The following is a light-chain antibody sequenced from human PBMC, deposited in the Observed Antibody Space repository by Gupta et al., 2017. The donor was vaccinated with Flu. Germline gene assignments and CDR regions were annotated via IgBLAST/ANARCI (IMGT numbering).Light chain of an antibody. CDR1: SSDIGTYDY. Sequence: QSALTQPASVSGSLGQSLTLSCTGSSSDIGTYDYVCWYQQHPGKAPKLIIYGVTNRPSGVSNRFSGSKSGSTASLTISGLLDEDEADYYCISYTTGSSLYVFGTGTKVTVL. J-gene: IGLJ1*01. CDR3: ISYTTGSSLYV. V-gene: IGLV2-14*01. CDR2: GVT.